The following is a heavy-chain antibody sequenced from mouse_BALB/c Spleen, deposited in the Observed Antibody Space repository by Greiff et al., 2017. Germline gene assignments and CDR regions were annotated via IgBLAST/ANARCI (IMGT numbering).Heavy chain of an antibody. J-gene: IGHJ2*01. CDR2: IDPENGNT. V-gene: IGHV14-1*02. CDR1: GFNIKDYY. CDR3: ASPHYYGSSYAFDY. D-gene: IGHD1-1*01. Sequence: DVQLQESGAELVRPGALVKLSCKASGFNIKDYYMHWVKQRPEQGLEWIGWIDPENGNTIYDPKFQGKASITADTSSNTAYLQLSSLTSEDTAVYYCASPHYYGSSYAFDYWGQGTTLTVSS.